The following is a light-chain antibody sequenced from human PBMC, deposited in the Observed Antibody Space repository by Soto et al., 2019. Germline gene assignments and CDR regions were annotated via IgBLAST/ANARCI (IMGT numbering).Light chain of an antibody. CDR3: CAYTNSATLV. V-gene: IGLV2-23*02. J-gene: IGLJ2*01. Sequence: QSALTQPASVSGSPGQSITISCIGTSSDVGSYNLVSWYQQYPGKAPKLMIYEVTERPSGVSNRFSGSKSGNTASLTISGLQADDEADYYCCAYTNSATLVFGGGTKLTVL. CDR1: SSDVGSYNL. CDR2: EVT.